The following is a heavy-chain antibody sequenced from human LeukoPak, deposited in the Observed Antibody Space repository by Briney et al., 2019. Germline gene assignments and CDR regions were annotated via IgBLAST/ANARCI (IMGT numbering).Heavy chain of an antibody. Sequence: GGSLRLSCAASGFTFSSYAMSWVRQAPGKGLEWVSAISGSGGSTCYADSVKGRFTISRDNSKNTLYLQMNSLRAEDTAVYYCAKHQSDGNELNWFDPWGQGTLVTVSS. CDR3: AKHQSDGNELNWFDP. CDR2: ISGSGGST. J-gene: IGHJ5*02. D-gene: IGHD1-1*01. CDR1: GFTFSSYA. V-gene: IGHV3-23*01.